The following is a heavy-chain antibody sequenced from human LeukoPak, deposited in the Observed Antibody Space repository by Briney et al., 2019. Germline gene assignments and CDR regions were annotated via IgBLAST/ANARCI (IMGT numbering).Heavy chain of an antibody. V-gene: IGHV4-4*07. Sequence: PSETLTLTCTASGCTISSYYWSWVRQPAGKGLEWIWRIYTSGSTNYNPSLKSRVTMSVDTSKNQFSLKLSSVTAADTAVYYCARDSIAVAGDYYYGMDVWGQGTTVTASS. J-gene: IGHJ6*02. CDR1: GCTISSYY. CDR3: ARDSIAVAGDYYYGMDV. CDR2: IYTSGST. D-gene: IGHD6-19*01.